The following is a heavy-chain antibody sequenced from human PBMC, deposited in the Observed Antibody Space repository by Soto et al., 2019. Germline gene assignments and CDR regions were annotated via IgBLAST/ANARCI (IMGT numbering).Heavy chain of an antibody. J-gene: IGHJ6*02. CDR2: VIPVLGVT. CDR3: ARRRYCGADCYSQYYYGMDV. V-gene: IGHV1-69*02. CDR1: GDTFSSYT. D-gene: IGHD2-21*02. Sequence: QVQLVQSGAEMQKPGSSVKVSCRSGGDTFSSYTVSWVRQAPGQGLEWMGRVIPVLGVTNYARKFQGRVSITAEKSTSTAYMELRSLRSEYSGVYYCARRRYCGADCYSQYYYGMDVWGQGTTVTVSS.